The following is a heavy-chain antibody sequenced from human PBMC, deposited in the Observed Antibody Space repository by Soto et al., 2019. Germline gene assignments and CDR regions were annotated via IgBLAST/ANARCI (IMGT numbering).Heavy chain of an antibody. CDR3: AREILTGYYPPPFDY. CDR2: IYYSGST. V-gene: IGHV4-59*12. D-gene: IGHD3-9*01. J-gene: IGHJ4*02. CDR1: GGSISSYY. Sequence: SETLSLTCTVSGGSISSYYWSWIRQPPGKGLEWIGYIYYSGSTNYNPSLKSRVTISVDTSKNQFSLKLSSVTAADTAVYYCAREILTGYYPPPFDYWGQGTLVTVSS.